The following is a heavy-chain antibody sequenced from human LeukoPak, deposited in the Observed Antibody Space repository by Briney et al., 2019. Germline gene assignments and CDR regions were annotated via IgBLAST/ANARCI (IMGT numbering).Heavy chain of an antibody. CDR1: GYTFTSYG. CDR2: ISGYNGNT. D-gene: IGHD3-16*02. Sequence: ASVKVSCKASGYTFTSYGITWVRQAPGKELDWMGWISGYNGNTDYEKNLQGRVTMTTDTSTSTAYMELRSLRSDDTAVYYCARDYDYVWGSYRHTPDYWGQGTLVTVSS. J-gene: IGHJ4*02. CDR3: ARDYDYVWGSYRHTPDY. V-gene: IGHV1-18*01.